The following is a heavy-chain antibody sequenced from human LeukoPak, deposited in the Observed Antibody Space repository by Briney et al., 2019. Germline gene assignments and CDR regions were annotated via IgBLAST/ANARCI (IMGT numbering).Heavy chain of an antibody. CDR3: ARDGGIAAADNWFDP. J-gene: IGHJ5*02. CDR2: ISAYNGNT. D-gene: IGHD6-13*01. V-gene: IGHV1-18*01. CDR1: GYTFTSYG. Sequence: KVFCKASGYTFTSYGISWVRQAPGQGLEWMGWISAYNGNTNYAQKLQGRVTMTTDTSTSTAYMELRSLRSDDTAVYYCARDGGIAAADNWFDPWGQGTLVTVSS.